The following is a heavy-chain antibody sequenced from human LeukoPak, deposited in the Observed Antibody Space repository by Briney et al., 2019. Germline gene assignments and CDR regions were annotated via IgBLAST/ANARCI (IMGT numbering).Heavy chain of an antibody. V-gene: IGHV4-34*01. CDR2: INHSGST. CDR3: ARMPGYSYYYMDV. J-gene: IGHJ6*03. D-gene: IGHD5-18*01. CDR1: GGSFSGYY. Sequence: SETLSLTCAVYGGSFSGYYWSWIRQPPGKGLERIGEINHSGSTNYNPSLKSRVTISVDTSKNQFSLKLSSVTAADTAVYYCARMPGYSYYYMDVWGKGTTVTVSS.